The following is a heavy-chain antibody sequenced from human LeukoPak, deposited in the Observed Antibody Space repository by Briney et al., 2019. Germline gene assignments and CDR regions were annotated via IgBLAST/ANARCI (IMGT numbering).Heavy chain of an antibody. CDR1: GGSISSYY. CDR2: IYYSGST. V-gene: IGHV4-59*01. Sequence: SETLSLTCTVSGGSISSYYWSWIRQPPGKGLEWIGYIYYSGSTNYNPSLKSRVTISVDTSKNQFSLKLSSVTAADTAVYYCARDTEVNWFDPWGQGTLVTVSS. CDR3: ARDTEVNWFDP. J-gene: IGHJ5*02.